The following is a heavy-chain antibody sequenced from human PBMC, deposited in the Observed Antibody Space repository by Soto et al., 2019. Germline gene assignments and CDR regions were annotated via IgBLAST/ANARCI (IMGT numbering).Heavy chain of an antibody. CDR1: GYTFSSYY. CDR2: INPSGGST. CDR3: ARVGDSSGYYVYFDY. V-gene: IGHV1-46*01. D-gene: IGHD3-22*01. J-gene: IGHJ4*02. Sequence: SAKISSTPSGYTFSSYYIPGVRKAPGQGLEWMGIINPSGGSTSYAQKFQGRVTMTRDTSTSTVYMELSSLRSEDTAVYYCARVGDSSGYYVYFDYWGQGTLVTVSS.